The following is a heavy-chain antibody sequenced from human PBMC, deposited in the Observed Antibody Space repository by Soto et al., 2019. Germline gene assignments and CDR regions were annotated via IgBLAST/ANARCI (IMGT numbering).Heavy chain of an antibody. D-gene: IGHD3-10*01. CDR2: IYYSGST. CDR1: GGSISSSSYY. J-gene: IGHJ5*02. CDR3: ARVFVLYGSGRAPHWFDL. V-gene: IGHV4-39*07. Sequence: PSETLSLTCTVSGGSISSSSYYWGWIRQPPGKGLEWIGSIYYSGSTNYNPSLKSRVTISVDTSKNQFSLKLSSVTAADTAVYYCARVFVLYGSGRAPHWFDLWGQGILVPVSS.